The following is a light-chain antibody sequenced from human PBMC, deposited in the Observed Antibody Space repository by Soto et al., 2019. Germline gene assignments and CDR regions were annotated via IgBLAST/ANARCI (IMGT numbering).Light chain of an antibody. CDR2: DAS. J-gene: IGKJ1*01. Sequence: DIQMTQSPSTLSASVGDRVTISFRASQSISSWLAWYQQKPGKAPKLLIYDASSLESGVPSRFSGSGSGTEFTLTISSLQSEDFAVYYCQQYGSSGTFGQGTKVDIK. CDR3: QQYGSSGT. V-gene: IGKV1-5*01. CDR1: QSISSW.